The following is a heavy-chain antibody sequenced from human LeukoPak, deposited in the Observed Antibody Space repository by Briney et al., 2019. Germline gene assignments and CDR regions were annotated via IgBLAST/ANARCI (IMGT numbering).Heavy chain of an antibody. CDR3: ARDLVKVVAAAKNAFDI. J-gene: IGHJ3*02. CDR2: IYHSGST. CDR1: GGSISSGGHY. Sequence: SETLSLTCTVSGGSISSGGHYWSWIRQPPGKGLEWIGYIYHSGSTYYNPSLKSRVTISVDRSKNQFSLKLSSVAAADTAVYYCARDLVKVVAAAKNAFDIWGQGTMVTVSS. D-gene: IGHD6-13*01. V-gene: IGHV4-30-2*01.